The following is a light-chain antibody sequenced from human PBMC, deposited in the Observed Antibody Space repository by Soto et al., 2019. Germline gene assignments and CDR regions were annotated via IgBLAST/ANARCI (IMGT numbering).Light chain of an antibody. V-gene: IGKV3-15*01. Sequence: EIVMTQSPATLSVSPGERATLSCRTSQSVRSNFAWYQQKPGQAPRLPIYGASTRATGIPARFSGSGSGTEFTLTISSLQSEDFAVYYCQQYNNWPASLTFGGGTRVEIK. J-gene: IGKJ4*01. CDR1: QSVRSN. CDR3: QQYNNWPASLT. CDR2: GAS.